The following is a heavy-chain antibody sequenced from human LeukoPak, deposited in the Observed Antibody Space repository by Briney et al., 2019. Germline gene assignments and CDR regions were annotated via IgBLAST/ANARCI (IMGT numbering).Heavy chain of an antibody. CDR2: IYYSGST. V-gene: IGHV4-59*08. J-gene: IGHJ3*02. D-gene: IGHD3-10*01. CDR3: ARAMEFLTPYDAFDI. Sequence: SETLSLTCTVSDGSISSYYWSWIRQPPGKGLEWIGYIYYSGSTNYNPSLKSRVTISVDTSMTQFSLKLTSVTAADTAVYYCARAMEFLTPYDAFDIWGRGTMVTVSS. CDR1: DGSISSYY.